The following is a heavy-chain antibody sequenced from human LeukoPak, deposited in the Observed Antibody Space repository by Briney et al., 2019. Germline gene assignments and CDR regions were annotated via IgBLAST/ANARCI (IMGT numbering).Heavy chain of an antibody. Sequence: GGSLRLSCAASGFTFSSYGMHWVRQAPGKGLGWVAFIRYDGSNKYYADSVKGRFTISRDNSKNTLYLQMNSLRAEDTAVYYCARAGVPAAPREASYYYYMDVWGKGTTVTVSS. D-gene: IGHD2-2*01. J-gene: IGHJ6*03. CDR2: IRYDGSNK. V-gene: IGHV3-30*02. CDR3: ARAGVPAAPREASYYYYMDV. CDR1: GFTFSSYG.